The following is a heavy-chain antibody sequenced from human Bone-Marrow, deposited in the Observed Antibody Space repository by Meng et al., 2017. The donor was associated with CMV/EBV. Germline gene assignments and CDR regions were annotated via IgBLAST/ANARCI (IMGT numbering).Heavy chain of an antibody. CDR3: AKDAGGEIMWDD. J-gene: IGHJ4*02. CDR2: LNDDGSNT. CDR1: GFTFNRCG. V-gene: IGHV3-23*01. D-gene: IGHD3-10*01. Sequence: GESLKISCAASGFTFNRCGMAWVRQAPGKGLEWVSTLNDDGSNTHYADSVKGRFTIPRDNSKNTLYLEMNSLRVEDTAEYFCAKDAGGEIMWDDWSQGTLVTVSS.